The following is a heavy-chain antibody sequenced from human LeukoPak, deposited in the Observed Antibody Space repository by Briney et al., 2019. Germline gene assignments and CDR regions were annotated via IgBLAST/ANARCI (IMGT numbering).Heavy chain of an antibody. J-gene: IGHJ4*02. CDR3: ARWGVDCSGGSCYPGSPYDY. D-gene: IGHD2-15*01. CDR1: GGTFSSYA. Sequence: GASVKVSCKASGGTFSSYAISWVRQAPGQGLEWMGGIIPIFGTANYAQKFQGRVTITADKSTSTAYMELSSLRSEDTAVYYCARWGVDCSGGSCYPGSPYDYWGQGTLVTVSS. CDR2: IIPIFGTA. V-gene: IGHV1-69*06.